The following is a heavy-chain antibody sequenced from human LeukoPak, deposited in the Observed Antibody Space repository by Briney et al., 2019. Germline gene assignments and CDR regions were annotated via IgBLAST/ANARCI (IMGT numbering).Heavy chain of an antibody. CDR3: ARELSGTTSYYFDY. Sequence: GGSLRLSCAASGFTFSSYEMNWVRQAPGKGLEWVSYISTSGNTRYYADSVKGRFTISRDNAKNSLYLQMNSLRVEDTAAYYCARELSGTTSYYFDYWGQGTLVTVSS. J-gene: IGHJ4*02. CDR2: ISTSGNTR. V-gene: IGHV3-48*03. D-gene: IGHD1-7*01. CDR1: GFTFSSYE.